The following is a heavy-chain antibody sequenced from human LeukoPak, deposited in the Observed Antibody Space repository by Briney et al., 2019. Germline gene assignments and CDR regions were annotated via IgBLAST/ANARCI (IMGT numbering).Heavy chain of an antibody. CDR3: AKMVDTAMVIDY. V-gene: IGHV3-33*06. D-gene: IGHD5-18*01. J-gene: IGHJ4*02. CDR1: GFTFSSYG. Sequence: PGRSLRLSCAASGFTFSSYGMHWVRQAPGKGLEWVAVIWYDGSNKYYADSVKGRFTISRDNSKNTLYLQMNSLRAEDTAVYYCAKMVDTAMVIDYWGQGTLVTVSS. CDR2: IWYDGSNK.